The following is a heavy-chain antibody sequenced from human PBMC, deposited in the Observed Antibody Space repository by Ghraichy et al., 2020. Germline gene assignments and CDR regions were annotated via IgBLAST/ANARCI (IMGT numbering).Heavy chain of an antibody. D-gene: IGHD2/OR15-2a*01. CDR1: GDSFNIYY. V-gene: IGHV4-4*07. J-gene: IGHJ3*02. Sequence: SETLSLTCSVSGDSFNIYYWNWIRQPAGKGLEWIGRIYNSGSTNYSPSLKSRVTMSVDTSRKQFSLKLTSVTAADTAVYFCATVEYNFQGHGFDIWGQGTMVTVSS. CDR3: ATVEYNFQGHGFDI. CDR2: IYNSGST.